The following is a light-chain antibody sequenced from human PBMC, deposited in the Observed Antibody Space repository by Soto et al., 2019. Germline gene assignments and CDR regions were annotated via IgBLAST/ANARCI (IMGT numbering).Light chain of an antibody. J-gene: IGKJ2*02. CDR3: QQYNNWPPWT. Sequence: EIVMTHSPATLSVSPGERATLSCRASQSVSSNLAWYQQKPGQAPRLLIYDASTRATGIPARFSGSGSGTEFAITISSLQSEDFAVYYCQQYNNWPPWTFGQGTKLEIK. CDR1: QSVSSN. V-gene: IGKV3-15*01. CDR2: DAS.